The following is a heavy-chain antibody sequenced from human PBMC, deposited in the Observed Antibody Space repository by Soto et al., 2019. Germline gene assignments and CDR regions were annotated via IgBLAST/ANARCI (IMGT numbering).Heavy chain of an antibody. J-gene: IGHJ6*02. D-gene: IGHD6-13*01. CDR1: GYSFTSYW. CDR2: IDPSDSYT. V-gene: IGHV5-10-1*01. CDR3: ARLGVAAAGTRYYYYGMDV. Sequence: ESLKISCKGSGYSFTSYWISWVRQMPGKGLEWMGRIDPSDSYTNYSPSFQGHVTISADKSISTAYLQWSSLKASDTAMYYCARLGVAAAGTRYYYYGMDVWGQGTTVTVSS.